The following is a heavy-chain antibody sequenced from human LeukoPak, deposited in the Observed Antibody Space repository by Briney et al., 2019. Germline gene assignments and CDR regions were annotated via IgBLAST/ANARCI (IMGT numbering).Heavy chain of an antibody. CDR1: GFTFSSYA. V-gene: IGHV3-23*01. D-gene: IGHD3-16*01. Sequence: PGGSLRLSCAASGFTFSSYAMSWVRQAPGKGLEWVSAISGSGGSTYYADSVTGRFTISRDNSKKTLYLQMNSLRAEDTAVYYCAKAQGAEDYVWYGYLDYWGQGTLVTVSS. CDR3: AKAQGAEDYVWYGYLDY. J-gene: IGHJ4*02. CDR2: ISGSGGST.